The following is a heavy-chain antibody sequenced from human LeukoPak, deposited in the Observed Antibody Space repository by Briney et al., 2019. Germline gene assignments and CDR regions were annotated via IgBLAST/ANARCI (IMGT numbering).Heavy chain of an antibody. CDR3: AREEQQLLGVYFDY. J-gene: IGHJ4*02. Sequence: GASVKVSRKASGYTFTSYYMHWVRQAPGQGLEGMGIINPSDDSTSYAQKFQGRVTMTRDMSTSTVYMELSSLRSEDTAVYYCAREEQQLLGVYFDYWGQGTLVTVSS. V-gene: IGHV1-46*01. CDR1: GYTFTSYY. D-gene: IGHD2-8*02. CDR2: INPSDDST.